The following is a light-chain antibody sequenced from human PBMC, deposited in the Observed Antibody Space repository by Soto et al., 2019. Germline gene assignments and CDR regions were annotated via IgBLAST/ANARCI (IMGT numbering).Light chain of an antibody. Sequence: QSALTQPPSASETPGQRVTISCSGSSSNIGTNFVSWYQQLPGTAPKLLIYRDYQRPSGVPDRFSASKSGTSASLAISGLRSEDEADYFCAAWDDSLSGVLFGGGTKVNVL. CDR1: SSNIGTNF. V-gene: IGLV1-47*01. J-gene: IGLJ2*01. CDR2: RDY. CDR3: AAWDDSLSGVL.